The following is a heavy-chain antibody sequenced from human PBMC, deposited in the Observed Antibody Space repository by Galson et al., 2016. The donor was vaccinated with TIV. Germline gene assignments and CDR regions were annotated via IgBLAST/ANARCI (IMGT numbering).Heavy chain of an antibody. Sequence: SVKVSCKASGYSFTNYNIHWVRQAPGQGLEWMGWINTGNGNTKYSQKLMGRVTLSGDTSATTAYMELNSLTSEDMAAYYCARGIVGASKAFDVWGQGTMVTVSS. J-gene: IGHJ3*01. V-gene: IGHV1-3*04. CDR3: ARGIVGASKAFDV. D-gene: IGHD1-26*01. CDR1: GYSFTNYN. CDR2: INTGNGNT.